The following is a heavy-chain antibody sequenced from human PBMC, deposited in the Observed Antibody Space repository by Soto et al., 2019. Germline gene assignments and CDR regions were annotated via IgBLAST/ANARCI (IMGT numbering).Heavy chain of an antibody. Sequence: QGQLVQSGAEVKKPGASVKGSCKASGYTFTNYAMHWVRQAPGQRLEWRGWINAGNGNTKYSQKFQGRVTITRDTSASTAYMDLSSLRSEDTAVYYCARGPGGPDGPGDYWGQGTLVTVSS. CDR3: ARGPGGPDGPGDY. J-gene: IGHJ4*02. D-gene: IGHD2-15*01. CDR2: INAGNGNT. CDR1: GYTFTNYA. V-gene: IGHV1-3*01.